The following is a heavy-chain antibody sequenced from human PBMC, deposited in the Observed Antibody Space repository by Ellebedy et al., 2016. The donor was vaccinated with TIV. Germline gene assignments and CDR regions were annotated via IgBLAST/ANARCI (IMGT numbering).Heavy chain of an antibody. Sequence: ASVKVSCKDSGYSFTSYWIGWVRQMPGKGLEWMGIIYPGDSDTRYSPSFQGQVTISADRSTSTAYLQWSSLKASDTAMYYCARHEAVTMVDYWGQGTLVTVSS. CDR3: ARHEAVTMVDY. CDR1: GYSFTSYW. J-gene: IGHJ4*02. V-gene: IGHV5-51*01. D-gene: IGHD3-10*01. CDR2: IYPGDSDT.